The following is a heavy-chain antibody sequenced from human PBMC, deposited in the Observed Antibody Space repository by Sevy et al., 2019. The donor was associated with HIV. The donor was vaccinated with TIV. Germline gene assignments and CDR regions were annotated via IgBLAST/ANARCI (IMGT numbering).Heavy chain of an antibody. CDR3: ARDLPPSATTVSHFDY. J-gene: IGHJ4*02. D-gene: IGHD4-17*01. CDR2: ISNTGSSI. CDR1: GFTFSSYE. V-gene: IGHV3-48*03. Sequence: GGSLRLSCAASGFTFSSYEMNWVRQAPGKGLEWVSYISNTGSSIYYSDSVKGRFTMSGDNAKNSRYLQMNSLRGADTAVYYCARDLPPSATTVSHFDYWGRGTLVTVSS.